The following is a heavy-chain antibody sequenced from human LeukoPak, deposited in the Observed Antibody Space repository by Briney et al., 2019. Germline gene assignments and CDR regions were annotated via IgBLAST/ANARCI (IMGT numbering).Heavy chain of an antibody. D-gene: IGHD3-22*01. V-gene: IGHV4-59*01. Sequence: SETLSLTCTVSGASMSSFYWSWIRQSPGKGLEWIGYIYYSGSTNYNPSLKSRVTISVDTSKNQFSLKLSSVTAADTAVYYCARGVRYYYDSSGYYYRNAFDIWGQGTMVTVSS. CDR3: ARGVRYYYDSSGYYYRNAFDI. J-gene: IGHJ3*02. CDR1: GASMSSFY. CDR2: IYYSGST.